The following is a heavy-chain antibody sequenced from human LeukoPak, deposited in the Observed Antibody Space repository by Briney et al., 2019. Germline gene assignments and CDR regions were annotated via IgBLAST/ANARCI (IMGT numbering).Heavy chain of an antibody. CDR2: FSYSVST. D-gene: IGHD5-18*01. Sequence: PSETLSLTCTVSGASISTSTYYWGWTRQPPGKGLEWIGSFSYSVSTHYNPSLKSRVAISVDTSKNQFSLRLSSVTAADTAVYYCARLADMVMGTWFDPWGQGTLVTVFS. V-gene: IGHV4-39*01. CDR1: GASISTSTYY. J-gene: IGHJ5*02. CDR3: ARLADMVMGTWFDP.